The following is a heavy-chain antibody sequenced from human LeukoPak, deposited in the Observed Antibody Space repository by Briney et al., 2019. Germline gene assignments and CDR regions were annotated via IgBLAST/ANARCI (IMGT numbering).Heavy chain of an antibody. CDR2: ISYDGRYD. CDR3: ARDKPRENRGPRGMWSGHDY. CDR1: GFTFSSYA. D-gene: IGHD3-3*01. V-gene: IGHV3-30*04. J-gene: IGHJ4*02. Sequence: PGRSLRLSCAASGFTFSSYALHWVRQAPGKGLEWVAVISYDGRYDYYADSVKGRFTISRDNSKNTLYLQMNSLRAEDTAVYYCARDKPRENRGPRGMWSGHDYWGQGTLVTVSS.